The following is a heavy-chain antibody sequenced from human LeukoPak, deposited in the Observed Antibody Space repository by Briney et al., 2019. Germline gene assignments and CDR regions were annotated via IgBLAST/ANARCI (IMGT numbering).Heavy chain of an antibody. CDR1: GYTFTGYY. CDR2: INPNSGGT. V-gene: IGHV1-2*02. D-gene: IGHD5-12*01. CDR3: ARVGGYEAPFDY. J-gene: IGHJ4*02. Sequence: ASVKVSCKASGYTFTGYYMHWVRQAPGQGLEWMGWINPNSGGTNHAQKFQGRVTMTRDTSISTAYMELSRLRSDDTAVYYCARVGGYEAPFDYWGQGTLVTVSS.